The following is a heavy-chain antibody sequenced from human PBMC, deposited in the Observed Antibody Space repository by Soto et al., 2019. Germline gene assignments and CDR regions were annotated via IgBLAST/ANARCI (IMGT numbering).Heavy chain of an antibody. CDR2: ISYDGSNK. D-gene: IGHD1-26*01. V-gene: IGHV3-30*18. J-gene: IGHJ6*02. CDR1: GFTFSSYG. Sequence: QVQLVESGGGVVQPGRSLRLSCAASGFTFSSYGMHWVRQAPGKGLEWVAVISYDGSNKYYADSMKGRFTISRDNSKNTLYLQMNSLRAEDTAVYYCAKDPYSGNFGRHVMDVWGQGTTVTVSS. CDR3: AKDPYSGNFGRHVMDV.